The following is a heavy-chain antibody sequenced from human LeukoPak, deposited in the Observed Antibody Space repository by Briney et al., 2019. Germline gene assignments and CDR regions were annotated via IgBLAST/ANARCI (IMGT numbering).Heavy chain of an antibody. CDR2: ISYDGSNK. J-gene: IGHJ4*02. CDR3: ARVAGGPTDY. V-gene: IGHV3-30*03. D-gene: IGHD4-17*01. Sequence: PGGSLRLSCAASGFTFSSYGMQWVRQAPGRGLEWVAVISYDGSNKYYADSVKGRFTISRDNSKNTLYLQMNSLRAEDTAVYYCARVAGGPTDYWGQGTLVTVSS. CDR1: GFTFSSYG.